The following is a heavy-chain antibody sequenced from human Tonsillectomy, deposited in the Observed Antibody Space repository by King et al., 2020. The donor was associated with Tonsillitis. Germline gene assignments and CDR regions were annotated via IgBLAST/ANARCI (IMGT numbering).Heavy chain of an antibody. D-gene: IGHD5-12*01. J-gene: IGHJ4*02. V-gene: IGHV1-69*01. CDR2: VIPIVGTA. Sequence: VQLVESGAEVKKPGSSVTVSCKASGGTVSNHGISWLRQAPGQGLEWMGGVIPIVGTANYAQKFQGRVTITADESTSTAYMQLSSLRSEDTAVDYCARETSAYDYYFDYWGQGTLVSVSS. CDR1: GGTVSNHG. CDR3: ARETSAYDYYFDY.